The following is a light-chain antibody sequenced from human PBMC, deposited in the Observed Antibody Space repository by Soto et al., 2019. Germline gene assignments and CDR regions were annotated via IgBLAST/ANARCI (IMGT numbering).Light chain of an antibody. Sequence: EAVMTQSPATLSVSPGEGATLSCRASQSVSSKLAWYQQKPGQAPRLLIYGASTRATGIPARFSGSESGTEFALTISSLQSEDFAVYYCQQYDNWPFTFGPGTKVDIK. J-gene: IGKJ3*01. CDR2: GAS. CDR1: QSVSSK. V-gene: IGKV3-15*01. CDR3: QQYDNWPFT.